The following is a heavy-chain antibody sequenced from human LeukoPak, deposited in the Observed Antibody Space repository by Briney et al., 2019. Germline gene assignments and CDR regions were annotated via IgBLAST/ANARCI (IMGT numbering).Heavy chain of an antibody. CDR2: IYTSGSA. J-gene: IGHJ3*02. CDR1: GGSISSYY. CDR3: ARPKAGYSSTDAFDI. Sequence: SETLSLTCTVSGGSISSYYWSWIRQPAGKGLEWIGRIYTSGSANYNPSLKSRVTMSVDTSKNQFSLKVTSVTAADTAVYYCARPKAGYSSTDAFDIWGQGTMVTVSS. D-gene: IGHD6-19*01. V-gene: IGHV4-4*07.